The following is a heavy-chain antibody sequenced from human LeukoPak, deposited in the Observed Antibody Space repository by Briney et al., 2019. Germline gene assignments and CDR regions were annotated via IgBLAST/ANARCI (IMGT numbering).Heavy chain of an antibody. CDR1: GYTFTSYY. CDR3: ARSWESVGATDY. V-gene: IGHV1-46*01. D-gene: IGHD1-26*01. CDR2: IKPSGGST. Sequence: ASVTVSCKASGYTFTSYYMHWVRQAPGQGLEWMGIIKPSGGSTSYAQKFQGRVTMTRDTATSTVYMELSSLRSEDTAVYYCARSWESVGATDYWGQGTLVTVSS. J-gene: IGHJ4*02.